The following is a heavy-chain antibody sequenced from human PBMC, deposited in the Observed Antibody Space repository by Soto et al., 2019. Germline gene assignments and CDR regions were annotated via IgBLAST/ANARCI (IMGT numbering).Heavy chain of an antibody. V-gene: IGHV3-9*01. CDR3: AKEGYSSSSGYYYGMDV. J-gene: IGHJ6*02. D-gene: IGHD6-6*01. Sequence: EVQLVESGGGLVQPGRSLRLSCAASGFTFDDYAMHWVRQAPGKGLEWVSGISWNSGSIGYADSVKGRFTISRDNAKNSLYLQMNRLRAEDTALYYCAKEGYSSSSGYYYGMDVWGQGTTVTVSS. CDR2: ISWNSGSI. CDR1: GFTFDDYA.